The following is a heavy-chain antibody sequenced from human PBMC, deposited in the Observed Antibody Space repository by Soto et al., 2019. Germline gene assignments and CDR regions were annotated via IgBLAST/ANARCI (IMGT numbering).Heavy chain of an antibody. CDR2: IYYSGST. V-gene: IGHV4-59*08. J-gene: IGHJ5*02. D-gene: IGHD3-10*01. CDR3: ARIGADWFDP. CDR1: GGSISSYY. Sequence: QVQLQESGPGLVKPSETLSLTCTVSGGSISSYYWSWIRQPPGKGLEWIGYIYYSGSTNYNPSIKSRVTISVDPSKNQFSLKLSSVTAADTAVYYCARIGADWFDPWGQGTLVTVSS.